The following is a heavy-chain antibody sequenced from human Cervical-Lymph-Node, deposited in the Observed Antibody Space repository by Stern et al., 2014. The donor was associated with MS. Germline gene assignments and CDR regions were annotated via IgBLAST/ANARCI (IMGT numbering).Heavy chain of an antibody. CDR1: GYSFTANW. Sequence: EVQLVESGAEVKKPGESLKISCKGSGYSFTANWIAWVRQMPGKGLEWMGIIYRGDSDARYSPSFQGQVTISADKSISTAYLQWSSLKASDTAMYYCARDYGDYAFDYWGQGTLVTVSS. J-gene: IGHJ4*02. CDR3: ARDYGDYAFDY. V-gene: IGHV5-51*01. CDR2: IYRGDSDA. D-gene: IGHD4-17*01.